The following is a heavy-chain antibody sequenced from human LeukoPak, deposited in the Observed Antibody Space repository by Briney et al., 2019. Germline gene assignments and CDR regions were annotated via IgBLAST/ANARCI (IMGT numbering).Heavy chain of an antibody. J-gene: IGHJ4*02. CDR3: ANEIRPNDY. D-gene: IGHD4-17*01. V-gene: IGHV3-23*01. CDR1: GFAFSNHA. Sequence: GGSLWLSCTASGFAFSNHAMSWVRQAPGKGLEWVSSISISGGTTYYADSVKGRFTISRENSKSTLYLQMNSLRADDTAVYYCANEIRPNDYWGQGTLVTVSS. CDR2: ISISGGTT.